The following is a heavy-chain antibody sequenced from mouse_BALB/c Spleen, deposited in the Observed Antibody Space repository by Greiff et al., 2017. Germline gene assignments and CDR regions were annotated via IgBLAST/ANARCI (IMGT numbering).Heavy chain of an antibody. CDR2: IDPETGGT. J-gene: IGHJ3*01. V-gene: IGHV1-15*01. D-gene: IGHD2-2*01. Sequence: VQLQQSGAELVRPGASVTLSCKASGYTFTDYEMHWVKQTPVHGLEWIGAIDPETGGTAYNQKFKGKATLTADKSSSTAYMELRSLTSEDSAVYYCTLYGCAWFAYWGQGTLVTVSA. CDR1: GYTFTDYE. CDR3: TLYGCAWFAY.